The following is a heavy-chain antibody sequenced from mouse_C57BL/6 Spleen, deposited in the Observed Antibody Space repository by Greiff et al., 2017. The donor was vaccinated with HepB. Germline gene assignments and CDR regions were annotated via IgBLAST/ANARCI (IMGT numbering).Heavy chain of an antibody. V-gene: IGHV1-82*01. D-gene: IGHD2-10*01. CDR2: IYPGDGDT. J-gene: IGHJ2*01. CDR3: ARRGTYYGNYPYYFDY. Sequence: VMLVESGPELVKPGASVKISCKASGYAFSSSWMNWVKQRPGKGLEWIGRIYPGDGDTNYNGKFKGKATLTADKSSSTAYMQLSSLTSEDSAVYFCARRGTYYGNYPYYFDYWGQGTTLTVSS. CDR1: GYAFSSSW.